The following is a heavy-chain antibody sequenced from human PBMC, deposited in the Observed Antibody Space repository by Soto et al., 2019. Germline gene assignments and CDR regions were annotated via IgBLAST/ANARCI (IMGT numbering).Heavy chain of an antibody. CDR1: GFTFSSYG. V-gene: IGHV3-33*01. CDR2: IWYDGSNK. J-gene: IGHJ2*01. D-gene: IGHD6-19*01. Sequence: QVQLVESGGGVVQPGRSLRLSCAASGFTFSSYGMHWVRQAPGKGLEWVAVIWYDGSNKYYADSVKGRFTISRDNSKNTLYLQMNSLRAEDTAVYYCARDPSIAVAVIDWYFDLWGRGTLVTVSS. CDR3: ARDPSIAVAVIDWYFDL.